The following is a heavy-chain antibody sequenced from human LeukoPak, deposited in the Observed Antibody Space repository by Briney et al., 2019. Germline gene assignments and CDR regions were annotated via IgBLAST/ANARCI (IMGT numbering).Heavy chain of an antibody. CDR1: GFTFSSYS. CDR2: ISSSSSYI. D-gene: IGHD4-23*01. CDR3: ARDYSDYGGNFLDY. J-gene: IGHJ4*02. Sequence: GGSLRLSCAASGFTFSSYSMNWVRQAPAKGLEWVSSISSSSSYIYYADSVKGRFTISRDNAKNSLYLQMNSLRAEDTAVYYCARDYSDYGGNFLDYWGQGTLVTVSS. V-gene: IGHV3-21*01.